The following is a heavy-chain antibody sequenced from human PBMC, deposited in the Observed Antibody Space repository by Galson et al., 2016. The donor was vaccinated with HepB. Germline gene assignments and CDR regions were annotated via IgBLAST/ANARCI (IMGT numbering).Heavy chain of an antibody. J-gene: IGHJ4*02. V-gene: IGHV6-1*01. CDR3: TRVRERGRGFHS. CDR2: TYYRSKWSY. D-gene: IGHD3-16*01. Sequence: CAISGDSVSNSNAGWNWIRQSPSRGPEWLGRTYYRSKWSYDYADSVRSRIAIHPDTTKNQVSLQLSSVTVEDTAIYYCTRVRERGRGFHSWGQGTLVIVSS. CDR1: GDSVSNSNAG.